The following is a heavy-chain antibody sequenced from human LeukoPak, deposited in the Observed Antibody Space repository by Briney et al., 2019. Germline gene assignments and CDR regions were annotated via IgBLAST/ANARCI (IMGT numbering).Heavy chain of an antibody. D-gene: IGHD3-3*01. CDR3: ARGGIAIFGVVIMGLWFDP. V-gene: IGHV4-34*01. Sequence: KPSETLSLTCAVYGGSFSGYYWSWIRQPPGKGLEWIGEINHSGSTNYNPSLKSRVTISVDTSKNQFSLKLSSVTAADTAVYYCARGGIAIFGVVIMGLWFDPWGQGTLVTVSS. J-gene: IGHJ5*02. CDR2: INHSGST. CDR1: GGSFSGYY.